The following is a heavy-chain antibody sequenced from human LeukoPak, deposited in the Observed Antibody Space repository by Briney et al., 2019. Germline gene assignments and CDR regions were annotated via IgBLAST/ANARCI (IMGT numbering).Heavy chain of an antibody. CDR2: IYYSGST. Sequence: PSETLSLTCTVSGGSISSYYWSWIRQPPGKGLEWIGYIYYSGSTNYNPSLKSRVTISVDTSKNQFSLKLNSVTAADTAVYYCARAPLYNGSYEFDPWGQGTLVTVSS. CDR3: ARAPLYNGSYEFDP. V-gene: IGHV4-59*01. CDR1: GGSISSYY. J-gene: IGHJ5*02. D-gene: IGHD1-26*01.